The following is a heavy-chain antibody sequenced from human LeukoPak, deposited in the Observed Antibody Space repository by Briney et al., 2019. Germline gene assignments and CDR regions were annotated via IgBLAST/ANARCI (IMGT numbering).Heavy chain of an antibody. D-gene: IGHD3-10*01. V-gene: IGHV3-53*01. J-gene: IGHJ4*02. CDR2: IYSGDTT. CDR1: GFTVSSTY. Sequence: GGSLRLSCAASGFTVSSTYMSWVRQAPGKGLEWVSVIYSGDTTYYADSVKGRFTISRDNSKNTLNLQMNSLRVEDTAVYYCAKDRTPITMVRGALGAFDYWGQGTLVTVSS. CDR3: AKDRTPITMVRGALGAFDY.